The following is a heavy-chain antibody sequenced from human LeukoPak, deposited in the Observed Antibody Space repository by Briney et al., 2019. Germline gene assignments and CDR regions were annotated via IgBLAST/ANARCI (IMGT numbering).Heavy chain of an antibody. Sequence: SETLSLTCTVSGGSISSSSYYWSWTRQPPGKGLEWIGYIYYSGSTNYNPSLKSRVTISVDTSKNQFSLKLSSVTAADTAVYYCARMRPVPATEANLDAFDIWGQGTMVTVSS. CDR1: GGSISSSSYY. D-gene: IGHD2-2*01. CDR3: ARMRPVPATEANLDAFDI. CDR2: IYYSGST. J-gene: IGHJ3*02. V-gene: IGHV4-61*01.